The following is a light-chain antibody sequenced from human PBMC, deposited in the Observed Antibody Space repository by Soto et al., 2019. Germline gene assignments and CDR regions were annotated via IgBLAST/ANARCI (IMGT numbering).Light chain of an antibody. CDR3: QQFNSYPHRFN. V-gene: IGKV1-13*02. CDR1: QGISSA. J-gene: IGKJ3*01. CDR2: DAS. Sequence: AIQLTQSPSSLSASVGDRVTITCRASQGISSALAWYQQKPGKAPKLLIYDASSFESGVPSRFSGSGSGTDFTLTISSLQPEDFATYYCQQFNSYPHRFNFGHETKVDIK.